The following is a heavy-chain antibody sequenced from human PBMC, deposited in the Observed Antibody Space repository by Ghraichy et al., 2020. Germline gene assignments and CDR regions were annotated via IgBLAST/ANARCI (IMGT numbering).Heavy chain of an antibody. Sequence: SETLSLTCTVSGGAINSGSSSSSTYYWSWLRQSAGKGLEWIGRVSASGNTGYNPSLKSRVTISVDTSNKQFSLRLTSVTAADTAVYYCARDREDTAVLHQWGAYYYYYYIDVWGKGTTVTVSS. CDR3: ARDREDTAVLHQWGAYYYYYYIDV. V-gene: IGHV4-61*02. D-gene: IGHD5-18*01. J-gene: IGHJ6*03. CDR2: VSASGNT. CDR1: GGAINSGSSSSSTYY.